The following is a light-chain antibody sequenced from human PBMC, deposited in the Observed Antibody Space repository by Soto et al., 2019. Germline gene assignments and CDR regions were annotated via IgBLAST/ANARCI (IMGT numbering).Light chain of an antibody. CDR2: DAS. CDR1: QSVSSY. Sequence: EIVLTQSPASLSLSPGERATLSCRASQSVSSYLAWYQQKPGQAPRLLIYDASNRATGIPARFSGSGSGTDFTLTISSLEPEDFAVYYCHQRNSWPLTFDGGTKVEIK. V-gene: IGKV3-11*01. J-gene: IGKJ4*01. CDR3: HQRNSWPLT.